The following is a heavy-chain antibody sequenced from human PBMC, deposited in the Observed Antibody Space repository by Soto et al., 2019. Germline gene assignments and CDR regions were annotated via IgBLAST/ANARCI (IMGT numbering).Heavy chain of an antibody. CDR3: AKGRGQNWNFDY. V-gene: IGHV3-23*01. CDR1: GFTFSSYA. CDR2: ISGSGGTA. Sequence: EVLLLEAGGRSLQPGGYLRLSCAASGFTFSSYAMHWVRRPPGKRLEWVSSISGSGGTAYYADSVKGRFSISRDSLVNTLYLQLNSLRAEDTAVYYCAKGRGQNWNFDYWGQGTLVTVSP. J-gene: IGHJ4*02. D-gene: IGHD1-1*01.